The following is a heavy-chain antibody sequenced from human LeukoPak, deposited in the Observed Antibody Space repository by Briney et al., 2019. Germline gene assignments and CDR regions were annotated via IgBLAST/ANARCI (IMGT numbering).Heavy chain of an antibody. V-gene: IGHV6-1*01. J-gene: IGHJ5*02. CDR1: VGIVSSNSVT. CDR2: TYYRSTWYN. D-gene: IGHD2-2*01. CDR3: ARRLTQYDCFDP. Sequence: SQTLSLTCAISVGIVSSNSVTWNWIRQSPSRGLEWLGRTYYRSTWYNDYAVSVRGRITVNPDTSKNQFSLHLNSVTPEDTAVYYCARRLTQYDCFDPWGQGILVTVSS.